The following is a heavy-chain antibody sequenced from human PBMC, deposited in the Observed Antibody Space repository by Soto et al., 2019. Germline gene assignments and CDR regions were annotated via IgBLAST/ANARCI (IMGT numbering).Heavy chain of an antibody. CDR2: IYYSGST. D-gene: IGHD2-21*02. CDR3: AREEGSADCGGNSGWFDP. Sequence: SETLSLTCTVSGGSISSYYWSWIRQPPGKGLEWIGYIYYSGSTNYNPSLKSRVTISVDTSKNQFSLKLSSVTAADTAVYYCAREEGSADCGGNSGWFDPWGQGTLVTVSS. CDR1: GGSISSYY. V-gene: IGHV4-59*01. J-gene: IGHJ5*02.